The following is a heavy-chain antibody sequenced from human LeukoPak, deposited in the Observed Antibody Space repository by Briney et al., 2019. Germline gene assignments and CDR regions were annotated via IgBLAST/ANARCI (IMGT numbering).Heavy chain of an antibody. CDR1: GFTFSSYA. J-gene: IGHJ4*02. CDR2: ISGSGGST. V-gene: IGHV3-23*01. D-gene: IGHD3-22*01. Sequence: PGGSLRLSCAASGFTFSSYAMSWVRQAPGKGLEWVSAISGSGGSTYYADSVKGRFTISRDNSKNTLYLQMNSLRAEDTAVYYCAKDRNYYDSNGYYYGDYWGQGTLVTVSS. CDR3: AKDRNYYDSNGYYYGDY.